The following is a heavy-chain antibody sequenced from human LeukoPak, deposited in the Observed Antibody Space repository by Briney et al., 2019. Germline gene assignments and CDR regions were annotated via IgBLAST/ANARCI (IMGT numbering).Heavy chain of an antibody. D-gene: IGHD4-11*01. V-gene: IGHV4-39*07. CDR2: IYYSGST. Sequence: PSETLSLTCTVSGGSISSSSYYWGWIRQPPGKGLEWIGSIYYSGSTNYNPSLKSRVTISVDTSKNQFSLKLSSVTAADTAVYYCARYSRSRRPPRAFDIWGQGTMVTVSS. CDR3: ARYSRSRRPPRAFDI. CDR1: GGSISSSSYY. J-gene: IGHJ3*02.